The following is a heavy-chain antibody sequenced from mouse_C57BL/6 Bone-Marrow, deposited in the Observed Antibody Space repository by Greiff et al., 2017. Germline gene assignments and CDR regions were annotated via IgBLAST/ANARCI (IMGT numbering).Heavy chain of an antibody. V-gene: IGHV1-15*01. CDR3: TRSGSSYEYYAMDY. Sequence: ESGAELVRPGASVTLSCKASGYTFPDYEMHWVKQPPVHGLEWIGAIDPDTGGTAYTQKFKGTAILTADKSSRTAYMELRSLTSEDAAVYYCTRSGSSYEYYAMDYWGQGTSVTVSS. CDR1: GYTFPDYE. CDR2: IDPDTGGT. D-gene: IGHD1-1*01. J-gene: IGHJ4*01.